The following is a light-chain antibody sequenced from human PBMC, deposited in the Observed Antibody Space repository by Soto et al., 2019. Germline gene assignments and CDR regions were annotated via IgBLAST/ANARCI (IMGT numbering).Light chain of an antibody. CDR3: LSYTTSSAPYV. V-gene: IGLV2-14*01. CDR2: EVS. Sequence: QSALTQPASVSGSPGQSITISCTGTTSDVGGYNYVSWYQQHPGKAPKLMIYEVSNRPSGVSNRFSGSKSGNTASLTISGLQAEDEAAYYCLSYTTSSAPYVFGPGTKLTVL. CDR1: TSDVGGYNY. J-gene: IGLJ1*01.